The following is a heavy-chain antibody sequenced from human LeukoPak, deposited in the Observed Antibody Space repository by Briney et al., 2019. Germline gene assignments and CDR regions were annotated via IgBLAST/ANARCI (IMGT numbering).Heavy chain of an antibody. D-gene: IGHD3-3*01. CDR2: IYHSGST. CDR3: ARVGRFLEWFRGAFDP. CDR1: GYSISSGYY. Sequence: SETLSLTCAVSGYSISSGYYWGWIRQPPGKGLGWIGSIYHSGSTYYNPSLKSRVTISVDTSKNQLSLKLSSVTAADTAVYYCARVGRFLEWFRGAFDPWGQGTLVTVSS. V-gene: IGHV4-38-2*01. J-gene: IGHJ5*02.